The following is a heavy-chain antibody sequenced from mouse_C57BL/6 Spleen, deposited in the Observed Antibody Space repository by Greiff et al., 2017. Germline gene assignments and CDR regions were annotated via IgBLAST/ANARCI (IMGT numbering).Heavy chain of an antibody. CDR3: ALRYPAWFAY. CDR1: GYTFTSYW. D-gene: IGHD1-1*01. CDR2: IDPSDSYT. V-gene: IGHV1-50*01. J-gene: IGHJ3*01. Sequence: VQLQQPGAELVKPGASVKLSCKASGYTFTSYWMQWVKQRPGQGLEWIGEIDPSDSYTNYNQKFKGKATLTVDTSSSTAYMQLSSLTSEDSAVYYCALRYPAWFAYWGQGTLVTVSA.